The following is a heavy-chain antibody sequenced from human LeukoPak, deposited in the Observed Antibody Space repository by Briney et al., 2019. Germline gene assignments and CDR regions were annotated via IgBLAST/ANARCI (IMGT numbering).Heavy chain of an antibody. V-gene: IGHV1-46*03. D-gene: IGHD3-9*01. CDR1: GYTFTSYY. Sequence: ASVKVSCKASGYTFTSYYMHWVRQAPGQGLGWMGIINPSGGSTSYAQKFQGRVTMTRDTSTSTVYMELSSLRSEDTAVYYCARGCYDILTGYCFDYWGQGTLVTVSS. J-gene: IGHJ4*02. CDR2: INPSGGST. CDR3: ARGCYDILTGYCFDY.